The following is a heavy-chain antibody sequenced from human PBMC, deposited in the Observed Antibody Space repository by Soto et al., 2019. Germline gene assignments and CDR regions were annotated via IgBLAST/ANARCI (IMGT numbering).Heavy chain of an antibody. CDR2: ISAYNGST. D-gene: IGHD3-3*01. V-gene: IGHV1-18*01. CDR1: GYTFTSYG. CDR3: ARRGYDFWSGYYRYYFDY. Sequence: QVPLVQSGAEVKKPGASVKVSCKASGYTFTSYGISWVRQAPGQGLEWMGWISAYNGSTNYAQKLQGRVTMTTDTSTSTAYMELRSLSSDDTAVYYCARRGYDFWSGYYRYYFDYWGQGTLVTVSS. J-gene: IGHJ4*02.